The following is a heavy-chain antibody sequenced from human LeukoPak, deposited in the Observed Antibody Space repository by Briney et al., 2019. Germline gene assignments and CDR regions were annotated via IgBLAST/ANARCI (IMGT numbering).Heavy chain of an antibody. J-gene: IGHJ6*02. D-gene: IGHD3-3*01. CDR2: ISYDGSNK. Sequence: PGGSLRLSCAASGFTSSSYGMHWVRQAPGKGLEWVAVISYDGSNKYYADSVKGRFTISRDNSKNTLYLQMNSLRAEDTAVYYCAKTLPSYYDFWSGYFPGDYYYYGMDVWGQGTTVTVSS. CDR1: GFTSSSYG. V-gene: IGHV3-30*18. CDR3: AKTLPSYYDFWSGYFPGDYYYYGMDV.